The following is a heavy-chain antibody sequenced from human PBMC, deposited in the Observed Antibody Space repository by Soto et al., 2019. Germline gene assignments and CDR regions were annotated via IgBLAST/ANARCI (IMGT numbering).Heavy chain of an antibody. J-gene: IGHJ1*01. CDR1: GLAFSSYT. CDR3: ASIVYYGDHY. Sequence: EVQLVESGGGLVKPGGSLRVSCVASGLAFSSYTMSWVRQAPGKGLEWLSSISGTRDTIYYADSVKGRFTISRDNAERSLSLQMNVLRVEDTAVYYCASIVYYGDHYWGQGILVTVSS. V-gene: IGHV3-48*01. CDR2: ISGTRDTI. D-gene: IGHD3-10*01.